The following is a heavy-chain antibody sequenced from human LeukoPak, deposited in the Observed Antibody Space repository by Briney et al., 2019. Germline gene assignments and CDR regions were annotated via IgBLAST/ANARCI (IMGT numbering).Heavy chain of an antibody. Sequence: SSETLSLTCTVSGGSISSYYWSWIRQPAGKGLEWIGRIYTSGSTNYNPSLKSRVTMSVDTSKNQLSLKLSSVTAADTAVYYCARGRRTRFTVTTYYYYYMDVWGKGTTVTISS. CDR2: IYTSGST. CDR3: ARGRRTRFTVTTYYYYYMDV. V-gene: IGHV4-4*07. J-gene: IGHJ6*03. D-gene: IGHD4-11*01. CDR1: GGSISSYY.